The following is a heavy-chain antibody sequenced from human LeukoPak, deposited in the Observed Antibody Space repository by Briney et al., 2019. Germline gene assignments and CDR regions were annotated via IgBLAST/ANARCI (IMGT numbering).Heavy chain of an antibody. D-gene: IGHD1-1*01. V-gene: IGHV4-59*08. J-gene: IGHJ1*01. Sequence: PSETLSLTCTVSGGSISNYYWSWIRQPPGKALEWIAYMYNSVSNYTPSLKSRVTIPVDTSKNQFYIQLSSVTAADTAVYYRARHRARDEYNALAYWRQATLVTVSS. CDR1: GGSISNYY. CDR2: MYNSVS. CDR3: ARHRARDEYNALAY.